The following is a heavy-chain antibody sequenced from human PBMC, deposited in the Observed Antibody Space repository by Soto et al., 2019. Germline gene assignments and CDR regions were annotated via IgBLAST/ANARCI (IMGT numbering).Heavy chain of an antibody. CDR2: INAGNGNT. D-gene: IGHD4-17*01. CDR1: GYTFTSYA. J-gene: IGHJ6*02. V-gene: IGHV1-3*01. CDR3: ASAFYGDYICYYYYGMDV. Sequence: GASVKVSSKASGYTFTSYAMQWVRQAPGQRHEWMGWINAGNGNTKYSQKFQGRVTITRDTSASTAYMELSSLRSEDTAVYYCASAFYGDYICYYYYGMDVWGQGSTVTVSS.